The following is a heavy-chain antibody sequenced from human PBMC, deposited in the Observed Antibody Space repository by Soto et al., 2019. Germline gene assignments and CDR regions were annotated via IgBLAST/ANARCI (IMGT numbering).Heavy chain of an antibody. V-gene: IGHV3-7*01. CDR1: GFTFSSYW. CDR3: AGRSVVSAATPYYYYYMDV. Sequence: GGSLRLSCAASGFTFSSYWMSWVRQTPGKGLEWVANIKQDGSEKYYADSVKGRFTISRDNAKNPLYLQMNSLRAEDTAVYYCAGRSVVSAATPYYYYYMDVWGKGTTVTVSS. D-gene: IGHD2-2*01. CDR2: IKQDGSEK. J-gene: IGHJ6*03.